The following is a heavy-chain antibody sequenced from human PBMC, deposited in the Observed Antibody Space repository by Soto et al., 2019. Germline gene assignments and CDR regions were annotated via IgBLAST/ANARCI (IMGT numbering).Heavy chain of an antibody. CDR3: ARGLNIVAYYFDY. CDR1: GGSFSGYY. D-gene: IGHD5-12*01. V-gene: IGHV4-34*01. Sequence: SETLSLTCAVYGGSFSGYYWSWIRQPPGKGLEWIGEINHSGSTNYNPSLKSRVTISVDTSKNQFSLKLSSVTAADTAVYYCARGLNIVAYYFDYWGQGTLVTVSS. J-gene: IGHJ4*02. CDR2: INHSGST.